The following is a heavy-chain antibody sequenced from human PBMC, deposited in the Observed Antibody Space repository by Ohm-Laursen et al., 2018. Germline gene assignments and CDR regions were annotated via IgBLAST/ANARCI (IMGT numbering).Heavy chain of an antibody. CDR3: AKERDIYYFDY. J-gene: IGHJ4*02. V-gene: IGHV3-7*01. CDR1: GFTFSNYW. D-gene: IGHD3-9*01. Sequence: SLRLSCAASGFTFSNYWMNWVRQAPGKGLEWVANIKQDGSEKYYVDSVKGRFTISRDNAKNTLYLQMNSLRAEDTAVYYCAKERDIYYFDYWGQGTLVTVSS. CDR2: IKQDGSEK.